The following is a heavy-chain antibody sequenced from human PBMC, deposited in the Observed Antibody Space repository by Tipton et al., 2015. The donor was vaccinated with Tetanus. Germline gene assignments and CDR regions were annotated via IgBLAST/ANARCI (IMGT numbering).Heavy chain of an antibody. J-gene: IGHJ5*02. CDR1: GVSITTYY. Sequence: TLSLTCSVSGVSITTYYWSWIRQTPGGGLEWIGKIYHTGNAKYNASLESRVTISIDTSKNQFSLRLISVTAADTAVYYCARLGNWFDPWGQGTLVTVSS. D-gene: IGHD3-16*01. CDR3: ARLGNWFDP. CDR2: IYHTGNA. V-gene: IGHV4-59*12.